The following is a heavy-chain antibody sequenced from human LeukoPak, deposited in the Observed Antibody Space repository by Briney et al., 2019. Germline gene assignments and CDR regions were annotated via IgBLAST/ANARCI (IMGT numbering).Heavy chain of an antibody. Sequence: SETLSLTCTVSGGSISSSSYYWGWIRQPPGKGLEWIGSIYYSGSTYYNPSLKSRVTISVDTSKNQFSLKLSSVTAADTAVYYCARRQHWFDPWGQGTLVTVSS. CDR3: ARRQHWFDP. V-gene: IGHV4-39*01. CDR1: GGSISSSSYY. J-gene: IGHJ5*02. CDR2: IYYSGST.